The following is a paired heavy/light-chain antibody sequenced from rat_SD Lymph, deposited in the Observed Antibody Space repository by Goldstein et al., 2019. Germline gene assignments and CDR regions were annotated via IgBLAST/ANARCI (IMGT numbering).Light chain of an antibody. V-gene: IGKV1S7*01. J-gene: IGKJ1*01. CDR2: QVS. CDR3: CQGSYSPQT. CDR1: QSLKYSDGKTY. Sequence: DIVMTQTPLSLSVAIGQSASISCKSSQSLKYSDGKTYLNWVFQSPGQSPKRLIYQVSKLDSGVPDRFSGTGSETDFTLKISRVEAEDLGVYYCCQGSYSPQTFGGGTKLELK.
Heavy chain of an antibody. D-gene: IGHD1-7*01. CDR2: ITNSGGST. V-gene: IGHV5-31*01. J-gene: IGHJ2*01. CDR3: TRYGLWAPVD. Sequence: EVQLVETGGGLVQPGRSLKLSCVASGFTFNNYWMSWTRQAPGKGLEWVASITNSGGSTYYPDSVKGRFTISRDNAQNTLYLQMNSLRSEDTATYYCTRYGLWAPVDWGQGVMVTVSS. CDR1: GFTFNNYW.